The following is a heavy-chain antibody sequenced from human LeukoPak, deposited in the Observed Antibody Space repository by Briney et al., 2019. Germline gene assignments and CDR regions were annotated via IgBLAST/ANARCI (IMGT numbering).Heavy chain of an antibody. D-gene: IGHD2-21*02. V-gene: IGHV3-23*01. Sequence: GGSLRLSCAASGFTFTTYAMSWVRQAPGTGLEWVSTISGSGGSTYYADSVKGRFTISRDNSKNTLYVQMSSLRAEDTAVYYCAKGAVRFGDWGYWGQGTLVTVSS. CDR3: AKGAVRFGDWGY. J-gene: IGHJ4*02. CDR1: GFTFTTYA. CDR2: ISGSGGST.